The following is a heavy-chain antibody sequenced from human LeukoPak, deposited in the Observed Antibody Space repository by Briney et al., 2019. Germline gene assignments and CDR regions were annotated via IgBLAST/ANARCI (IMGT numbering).Heavy chain of an antibody. V-gene: IGHV1-69*06. D-gene: IGHD4-17*01. J-gene: IGHJ5*02. CDR3: ARGGPVTTTPWYNWFDP. Sequence: ASVKVSCKASGGTFSSYAISWVRQAPAQGLEWMGGIIPIFGTANYAQKFQGRVTITADKSTSTAYMELSSLRSEDTAVYYCARGGPVTTTPWYNWFDPWGQGTLVTVSS. CDR1: GGTFSSYA. CDR2: IIPIFGTA.